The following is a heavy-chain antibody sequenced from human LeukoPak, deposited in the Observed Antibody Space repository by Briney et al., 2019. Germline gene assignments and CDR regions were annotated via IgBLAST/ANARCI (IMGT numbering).Heavy chain of an antibody. CDR3: ARDIVATNYYYYYGMDV. V-gene: IGHV1-69*04. D-gene: IGHD5-12*01. CDR2: IIPILGIA. J-gene: IGHJ6*02. CDR1: GGTFSSYA. Sequence: ASVKVYCKASGGTFSSYAISWVRQAPGQGLEWMGRIIPILGIANYAQKIQGRVTITADKSTSTAYMELSSLRSEDTAVYYCARDIVATNYYYYYGMDVWGQGTTVTVSS.